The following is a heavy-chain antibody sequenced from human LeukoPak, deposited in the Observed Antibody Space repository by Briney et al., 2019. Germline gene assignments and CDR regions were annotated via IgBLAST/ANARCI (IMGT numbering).Heavy chain of an antibody. CDR3: ARDKIVDTAMGYGMDV. CDR2: IIPILGIA. V-gene: IGHV1-69*04. Sequence: SVKVSCKASGGTFSSYAISWVRQAPGQGLEWMGRIIPILGIANYAQKFQCRVTITADKSTSTAYMELSSLRSEDTAVYYCARDKIVDTAMGYGMDVWGQGTTVTVSS. D-gene: IGHD5-18*01. J-gene: IGHJ6*02. CDR1: GGTFSSYA.